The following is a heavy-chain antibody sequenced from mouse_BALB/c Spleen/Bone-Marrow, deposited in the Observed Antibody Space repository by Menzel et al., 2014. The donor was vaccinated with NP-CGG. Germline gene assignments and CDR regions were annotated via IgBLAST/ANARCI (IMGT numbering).Heavy chain of an antibody. V-gene: IGHV5-6-5*01. Sequence: EESGGRLVTPGTPLTLTCTVSGFSLSNNAMSWVRQAPGKGLEWIGIIYGSGNTYYASWAKGRFTISKSSTTVDLKSTSPTTEDTATYFCGSNGGYINFWGQGTLVTVSS. CDR1: GFSLSNNA. CDR3: GSNGGYINF. CDR2: IYGSGNT. J-gene: IGHJ2*01. D-gene: IGHD1-1*02.